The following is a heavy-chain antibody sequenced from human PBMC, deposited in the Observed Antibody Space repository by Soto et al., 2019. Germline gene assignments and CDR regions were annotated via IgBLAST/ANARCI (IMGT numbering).Heavy chain of an antibody. D-gene: IGHD2-15*01. CDR1: GGSFSGYY. CDR3: ARGVRRLLQGKYYYYYYMDV. J-gene: IGHJ6*03. Sequence: TLSLTCAVYGGSFSGYYWSWIRQPPGKGLEWIGEINHSGSTNYNPPLKSRVTISVDTSKNQFSLKLSSVTAADTAVYYCARGVRRLLQGKYYYYYYMDVWGKGTTVTVSS. CDR2: INHSGST. V-gene: IGHV4-34*01.